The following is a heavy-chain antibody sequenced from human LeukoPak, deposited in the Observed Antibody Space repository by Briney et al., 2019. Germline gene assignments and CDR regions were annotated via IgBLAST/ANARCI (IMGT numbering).Heavy chain of an antibody. CDR3: AKVMEDLMITFGGVDY. V-gene: IGHV3-48*03. J-gene: IGHJ4*02. CDR1: GFTFSSYE. CDR2: ISSSGSTI. Sequence: PGGSLRLSCAASGFTFSSYEMNWVRQAPGKGLEWVSYISSSGSTIYYADSVKGRFTISRDNSKNTLYLQMNSLRAEDTAVYYCAKVMEDLMITFGGVDYWGQGTLVTVSS. D-gene: IGHD3-16*01.